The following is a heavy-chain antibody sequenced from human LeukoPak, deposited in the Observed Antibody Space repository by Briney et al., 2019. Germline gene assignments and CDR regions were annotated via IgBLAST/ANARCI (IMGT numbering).Heavy chain of an antibody. J-gene: IGHJ4*02. CDR1: GGTFSSYT. CDR3: ARDLEGYYDSSGYYPFDY. CDR2: IIPILGIA. D-gene: IGHD3-22*01. Sequence: ASVKVSCKASGGTFSSYTISWVRQAPGQGLEWMGRIIPILGIANYAQKFQGRVTITADKSTSTAYMELSSQRSEDTAVYYCARDLEGYYDSSGYYPFDYWGQGTLVTVSS. V-gene: IGHV1-69*04.